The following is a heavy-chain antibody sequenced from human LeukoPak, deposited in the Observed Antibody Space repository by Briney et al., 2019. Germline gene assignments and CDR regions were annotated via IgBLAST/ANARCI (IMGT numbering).Heavy chain of an antibody. CDR2: ISSSSSYI. CDR1: GFTFSSYS. J-gene: IGHJ6*03. V-gene: IGHV3-21*01. D-gene: IGHD3-22*01. Sequence: GGSLRLSCAASGFTFSSYSMNWVRQAPGKGLEWVSSISSSSSYIYYANSVKGRFTISRDNAKNSLYLQMNSLRAEDTAVYYCARALGDSSVNYYYMDVWGTGTTVTVSS. CDR3: ARALGDSSVNYYYMDV.